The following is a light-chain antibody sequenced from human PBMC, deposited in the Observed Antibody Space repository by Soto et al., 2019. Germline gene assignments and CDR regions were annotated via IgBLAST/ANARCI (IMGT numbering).Light chain of an antibody. CDR3: MQALQTPRT. Sequence: DIVMTQSPLSLPVTPGEPASISCRSSQSLLHSNGYNYLDWYLQKPVQSPQLLIYLGSNRASGVPDRFSGSGSGTDFILKISRVEAEDVGVSYCMQALQTPRTFSQGTKGDIK. V-gene: IGKV2-28*01. CDR1: QSLLHSNGYNY. J-gene: IGKJ1*01. CDR2: LGS.